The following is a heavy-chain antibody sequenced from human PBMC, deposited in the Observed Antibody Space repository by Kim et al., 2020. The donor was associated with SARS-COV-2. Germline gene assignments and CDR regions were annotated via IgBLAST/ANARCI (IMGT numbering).Heavy chain of an antibody. CDR2: ITASSNYI. CDR1: GFTFSNYG. J-gene: IGHJ6*01. Sequence: GGSLRLSCAAAGFTFSNYGMNWVRQAPGKGLEWVSLITASSNYIAYADSVKGRFTTSRENAKNTLYLQINSLRTEDTAIYYCARLDAPETYFHYYFALDV. D-gene: IGHD3-10*01. V-gene: IGHV3-21*01. CDR3: ARLDAPETYFHYYFALDV.